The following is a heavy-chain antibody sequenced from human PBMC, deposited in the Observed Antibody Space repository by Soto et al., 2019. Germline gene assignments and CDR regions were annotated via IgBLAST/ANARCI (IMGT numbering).Heavy chain of an antibody. CDR2: IVVGSGNT. CDR3: AAEGSEEQWGS. J-gene: IGHJ5*02. Sequence: QMQLVQSGTEVKKPGTSVKVSCKASGFTFPSSAMQWVRQARGQRLEWIGWIVVGSGNTNYAQKFQERVTITRDMSTSTAYMELSSLRSEDTAVYYCAAEGSEEQWGSWGQGTLVTVSS. CDR1: GFTFPSSA. V-gene: IGHV1-58*02. D-gene: IGHD6-19*01.